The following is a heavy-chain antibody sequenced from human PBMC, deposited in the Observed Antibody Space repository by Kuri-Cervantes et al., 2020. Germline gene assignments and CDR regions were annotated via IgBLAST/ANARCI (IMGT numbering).Heavy chain of an antibody. CDR2: VYYSGTT. D-gene: IGHD5-18*01. CDR1: GVSIRGVY. CDR3: ARASGHSNGYRDAFDI. V-gene: IGHV4-59*01. J-gene: IGHJ3*02. Sequence: GSLRLSCTVSGVSIRGVYWHWIRQPPGKGLEWSGDVYYSGTTKYNPSLKSRVSMSVDTSKKPFSLRLTSVTAEDTAVYYCARASGHSNGYRDAFDIWGQGTMVTVSS.